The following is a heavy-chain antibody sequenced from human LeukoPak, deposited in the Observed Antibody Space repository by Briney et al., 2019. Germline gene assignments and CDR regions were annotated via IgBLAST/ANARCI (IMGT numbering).Heavy chain of an antibody. J-gene: IGHJ5*02. D-gene: IGHD3-10*01. CDR3: ARWPVQYYYGSGSYYNNWFDP. Sequence: SETLSLTCTVSGYSINSGYYWGWIRQPPGKGLEWIGSFYHSGSTYYNPSLKSRVTISVDTSKNQFSLKLSSVTAADTAVYYCARWPVQYYYGSGSYYNNWFDPWGQGTLVTVSS. CDR2: FYHSGST. CDR1: GYSINSGYY. V-gene: IGHV4-38-2*02.